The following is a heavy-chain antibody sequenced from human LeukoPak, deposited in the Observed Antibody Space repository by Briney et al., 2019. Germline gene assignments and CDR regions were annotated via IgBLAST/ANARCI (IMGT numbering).Heavy chain of an antibody. Sequence: GGSLRLSCAASGFTFSSYSMNWVRQAPGKGLEWVSSISSSSSYIYYADSVKGRFTISRDNSKNTLYLQMNSLRAEDTAVYYCAKDHGDYSFDYWGQGTLVTVSS. CDR3: AKDHGDYSFDY. D-gene: IGHD4-17*01. CDR2: ISSSSSYI. J-gene: IGHJ4*02. CDR1: GFTFSSYS. V-gene: IGHV3-21*04.